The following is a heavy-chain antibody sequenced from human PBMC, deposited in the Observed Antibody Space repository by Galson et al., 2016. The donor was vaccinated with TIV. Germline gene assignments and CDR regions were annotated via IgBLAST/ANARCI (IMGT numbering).Heavy chain of an antibody. J-gene: IGHJ4*02. D-gene: IGHD5-18*01. CDR2: IIPIFGTT. Sequence: SVKVSCKASGGLVSNYAISWVRQAPGQGLEWMGGIIPIFGTTKYAQKFQGRVTITADESTRIVNRELSSLRSEDTAVYYCAKDPYIYGSYLDHWGQGTLVTVSS. V-gene: IGHV1-69*13. CDR1: GGLVSNYA. CDR3: AKDPYIYGSYLDH.